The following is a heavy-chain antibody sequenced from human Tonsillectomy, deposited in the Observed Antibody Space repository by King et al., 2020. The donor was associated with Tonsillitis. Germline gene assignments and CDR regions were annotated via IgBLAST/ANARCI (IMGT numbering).Heavy chain of an antibody. CDR1: GFTFSTYP. V-gene: IGHV3-30*04. CDR2: ISSDGSNK. J-gene: IGHJ4*02. CDR3: AREKGR. Sequence: VQLVESGGGVVQPGGSLRLSCAASGFTFSTYPIHWVRQSPGKGLEWVALISSDGSNKYYADSVKGRFTISRDNSKNTLYLQMNSLRGEDTAVYYCAREKGRWGQGTLVTVSS.